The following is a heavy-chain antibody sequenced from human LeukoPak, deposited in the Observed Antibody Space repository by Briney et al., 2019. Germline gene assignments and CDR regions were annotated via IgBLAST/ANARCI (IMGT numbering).Heavy chain of an antibody. Sequence: SETLSLTCAVYGGSFSGYYWSWVRQPPGKRLEWIGEINHSGSTNYNPSLKSRVTISVDTSKNQFSLKLSSVTAADTAVYYCARVAGYSYGYHFDYWGQGTLVTVSS. CDR3: ARVAGYSYGYHFDY. D-gene: IGHD5-18*01. J-gene: IGHJ4*02. V-gene: IGHV4-34*01. CDR2: INHSGST. CDR1: GGSFSGYY.